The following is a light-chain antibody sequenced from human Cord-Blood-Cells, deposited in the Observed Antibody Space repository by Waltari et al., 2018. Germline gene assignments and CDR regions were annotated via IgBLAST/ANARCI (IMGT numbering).Light chain of an antibody. CDR3: AAWDDSLSGWV. CDR1: SSNIGSNY. CDR2: RNN. V-gene: IGLV1-47*01. J-gene: IGLJ3*02. Sequence: QSVLTQPPSASGTPGQRVTISCSGSSSNIGSNYVYWYQQLPGTAPKLLIYRNNQRPSGVPGRFPGSKSATSASLAISGLRSEDEADYYCAAWDDSLSGWVFGGGTKLTVL.